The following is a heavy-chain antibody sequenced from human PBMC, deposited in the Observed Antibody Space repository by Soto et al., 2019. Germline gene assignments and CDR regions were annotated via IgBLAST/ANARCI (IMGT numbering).Heavy chain of an antibody. J-gene: IGHJ6*02. V-gene: IGHV3-33*01. CDR1: GFTFSSYG. D-gene: IGHD1-1*01. CDR3: ARSAYKGGYYYYGMDV. Sequence: QVQLVESGGGVVQPGRSLRLSCAASGFTFSSYGMHWVRQAPGKGLEWVAVIWYDGSNKYYADSVKGRFTIPRDNSKNTLYLQMKSLRAEDTAVYYCARSAYKGGYYYYGMDVWGQGTTVTVSS. CDR2: IWYDGSNK.